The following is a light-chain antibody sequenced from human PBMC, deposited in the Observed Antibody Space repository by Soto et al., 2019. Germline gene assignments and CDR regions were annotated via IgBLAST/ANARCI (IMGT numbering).Light chain of an antibody. V-gene: IGLV1-44*01. CDR2: NDD. CDR1: SSNIGSNI. J-gene: IGLJ3*02. CDR3: SAWDASLGAIL. Sequence: QSVLSQPPSASGTPGQTVTISCSGHSSNIGSNIVNWYQQLPGTAPKLLIYNDDHRPSGVADRFSGSKSGTSASLAISGLQSDDEADYYCSAWDASLGAILFGGGTKLTVL.